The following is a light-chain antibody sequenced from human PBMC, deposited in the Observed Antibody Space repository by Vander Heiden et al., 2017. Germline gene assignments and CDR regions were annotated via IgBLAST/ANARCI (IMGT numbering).Light chain of an antibody. Sequence: DIQMTQSPSSLSASVGDRVTITCRASQSISSYLNWYQQKPGKAPKLLIYAASSLQSGVPSRFSGSGYGTDFTLTISSRQPEDFAAYYCQQNDSNPPITFGQGTPLEIK. CDR1: QSISSY. CDR2: AAS. J-gene: IGKJ5*01. V-gene: IGKV1-39*01. CDR3: QQNDSNPPIT.